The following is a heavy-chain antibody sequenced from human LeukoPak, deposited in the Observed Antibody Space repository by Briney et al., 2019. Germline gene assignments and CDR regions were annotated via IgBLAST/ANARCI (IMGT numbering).Heavy chain of an antibody. CDR2: MKSRGSGGTT. CDR1: GFTFSDAW. J-gene: IGHJ6*02. D-gene: IGHD3-10*01. Sequence: GGSLRLSCEGSGFTFSDAWMNWVRQAPGKGLEWVGRMKSRGSGGTTDYAAPVKGRFTISRDDSKNTLFLQMSSLQAEDTAVYYCAGDWTYYFDMAVWGQGTTVTVSS. V-gene: IGHV3-15*01. CDR3: AGDWTYYFDMAV.